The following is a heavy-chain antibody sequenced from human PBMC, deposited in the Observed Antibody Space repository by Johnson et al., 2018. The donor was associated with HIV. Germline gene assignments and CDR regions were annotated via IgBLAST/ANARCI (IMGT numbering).Heavy chain of an antibody. V-gene: IGHV3-66*03. CDR1: GFTVSSNY. CDR3: ARQSLRAFDI. J-gene: IGHJ3*02. CDR2: IYSGGST. Sequence: VQLVESGGGLLQPGGSLRLSCAASGFTVSSNYMSWVRQAPGKGLEWVSVIYSGGSTYYADSVKGRFTIARDNSKNTLFLQMSSLRAEDTAVYYCARQSLRAFDIWGQGTMVTFSS.